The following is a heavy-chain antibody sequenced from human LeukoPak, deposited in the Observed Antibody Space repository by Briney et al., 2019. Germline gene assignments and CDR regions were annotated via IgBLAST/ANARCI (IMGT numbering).Heavy chain of an antibody. J-gene: IGHJ4*02. CDR1: GYTFTGYS. V-gene: IGHV1-46*01. CDR3: ARGGMVRDRRHFQFDH. D-gene: IGHD3-10*01. Sequence: GASVKVSCKASGYTFTGYSMHWVRQAPGQGLEWMGIINPNGGSTIYAQKFQGRVTMTRDTSTSTVYMDLTSLRSEDTAVYYCARGGMVRDRRHFQFDHWGQGTLVTVSS. CDR2: INPNGGST.